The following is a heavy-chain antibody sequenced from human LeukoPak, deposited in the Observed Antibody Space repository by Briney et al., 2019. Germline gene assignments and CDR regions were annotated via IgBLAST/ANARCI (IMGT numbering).Heavy chain of an antibody. CDR2: IIPILGIA. CDR1: GGTFSSYA. J-gene: IGHJ4*02. D-gene: IGHD1-26*01. CDR3: ARDGQWEQTTYFDY. V-gene: IGHV1-69*04. Sequence: GASVKVSCKASGGTFSSYAISWVRQAPGQGLEWMGRIIPILGIANYAQKFQGRVTITADKSTSTAYMELSSLRSEDTAVYYCARDGQWEQTTYFDYWGQGTLVTVSS.